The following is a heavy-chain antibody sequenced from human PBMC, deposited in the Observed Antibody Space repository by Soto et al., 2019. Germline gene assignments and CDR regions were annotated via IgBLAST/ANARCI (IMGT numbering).Heavy chain of an antibody. CDR1: GGSISNYY. J-gene: IGHJ5*02. CDR2: IYYSGST. D-gene: IGHD4-17*01. CDR3: ARLPWADYGGIFDP. V-gene: IGHV4-59*01. Sequence: SDTLSLTCTVSGGSISNYYWSWIRHPPGKKLEWIGYIYYSGSTNYNPSLKSRVTISVDTSKNQFSLKLYSVTTADTAMYYCARLPWADYGGIFDPWGQGTLVTVSS.